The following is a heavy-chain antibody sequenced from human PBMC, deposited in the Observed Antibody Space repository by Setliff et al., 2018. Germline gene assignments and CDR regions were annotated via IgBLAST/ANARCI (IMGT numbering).Heavy chain of an antibody. CDR2: IIPVLGMT. V-gene: IGHV1-69*10. CDR1: GDPFNAYG. Sequence: SVKVSCKASGDPFNAYGVSWVRQAPGQGLEWMGAIIPVLGMTDYAQKFQGRLTITADQSTTTVYMELSSLRFDDTALYYCARGPSPTVTPSRLIYFYHMDVWGTGTTVTSP. J-gene: IGHJ6*03. CDR3: ARGPSPTVTPSRLIYFYHMDV. D-gene: IGHD4-17*01.